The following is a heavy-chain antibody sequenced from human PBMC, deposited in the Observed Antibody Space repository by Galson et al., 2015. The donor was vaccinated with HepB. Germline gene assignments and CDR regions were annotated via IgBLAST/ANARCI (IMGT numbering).Heavy chain of an antibody. V-gene: IGHV1-2*02. CDR3: ARSDGSGWYGGFDV. Sequence: VKVSCKASGYTFTSYGISWVRQAPGQGLEWMGWINPKSGGTNYAQKFQGRVTMTRDTSTSTVYMEVSSLRSDDTAVYYCARSDGSGWYGGFDVWGQGTMVIVSS. CDR1: GYTFTSYG. J-gene: IGHJ3*01. D-gene: IGHD6-19*01. CDR2: INPKSGGT.